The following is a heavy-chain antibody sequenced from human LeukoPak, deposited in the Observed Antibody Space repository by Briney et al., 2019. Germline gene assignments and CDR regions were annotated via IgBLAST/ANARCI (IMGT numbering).Heavy chain of an antibody. CDR1: GYNFTNYW. Sequence: GESLKISCQGSGYNFTNYWIGWVRQMPGKGLEWMAIIYPGDSDTRYSPSFQGQVTISAEKSISTAYLQWSSLKASDTAMYYCAKHSRPYYYGSGRRFQHWGQGTLVTVSS. CDR2: IYPGDSDT. J-gene: IGHJ1*01. V-gene: IGHV5-51*01. CDR3: AKHSRPYYYGSGRRFQH. D-gene: IGHD3-10*01.